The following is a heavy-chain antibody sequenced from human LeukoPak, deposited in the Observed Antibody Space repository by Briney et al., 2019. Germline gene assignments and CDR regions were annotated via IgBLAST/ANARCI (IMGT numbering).Heavy chain of an antibody. CDR1: GYSFTSYW. J-gene: IGHJ4*02. V-gene: IGHV3-30*03. D-gene: IGHD3-22*01. CDR3: TMIVVGLFVEGGAPFDY. CDR2: ISYDGSNK. Sequence: GESLKISCKGSGYSFTSYWIGWVRQMPGKGLEWVAVISYDGSNKYYADSVKGRFTISRDNSKNTLYLQMNSLRAEDTAVYYCTMIVVGLFVEGGAPFDYWGQGTLVTVSS.